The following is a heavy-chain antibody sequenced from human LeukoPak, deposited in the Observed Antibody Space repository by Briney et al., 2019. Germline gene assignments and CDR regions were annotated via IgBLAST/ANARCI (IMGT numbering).Heavy chain of an antibody. V-gene: IGHV4-34*01. CDR2: INHSGST. CDR1: GGSFSGYY. Sequence: TSETLSLTCAVYGGSFSGYYWSWIRQPPGKGLEWIGEINHSGSTNYNPSLKSRVTISVDTSKNQFSLKLSSVTAADTAVYYCARHTQDTAMANDAFDIWGQGTMVTVSS. D-gene: IGHD5-18*01. J-gene: IGHJ3*02. CDR3: ARHTQDTAMANDAFDI.